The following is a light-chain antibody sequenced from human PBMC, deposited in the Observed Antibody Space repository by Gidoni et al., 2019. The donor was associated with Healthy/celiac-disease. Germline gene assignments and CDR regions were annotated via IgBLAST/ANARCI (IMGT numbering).Light chain of an antibody. Sequence: DIRMTHSPSSLSASVGDRVTITCRASQSISSYLNWYQQKPGKAPKLLIYAASSLQSGVPSRFSGSGSGTDFTLTISSLQPEDFATYYCQQSYSTPPSTFGQGTRLEIK. CDR2: AAS. CDR1: QSISSY. CDR3: QQSYSTPPST. J-gene: IGKJ5*01. V-gene: IGKV1-39*01.